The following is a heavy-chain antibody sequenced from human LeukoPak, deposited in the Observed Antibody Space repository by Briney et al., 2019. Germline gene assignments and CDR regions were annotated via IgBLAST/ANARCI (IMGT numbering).Heavy chain of an antibody. V-gene: IGHV4-30-4*01. CDR1: GGSISSGDYY. J-gene: IGHJ5*02. CDR3: ARPYYYDSRIDP. Sequence: SQTLSLTCTVSGGSISSGDYYRSWIRQPPGKGLEWIAYMYYSGSTYYNPSLKSRVTMSAYTSKNQLSLKLSSVTAADTAVYYCARPYYYDSRIDPWGQGILVTVSS. D-gene: IGHD3-22*01. CDR2: MYYSGST.